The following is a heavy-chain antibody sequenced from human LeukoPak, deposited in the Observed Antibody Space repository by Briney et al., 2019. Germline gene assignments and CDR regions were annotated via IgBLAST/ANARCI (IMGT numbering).Heavy chain of an antibody. CDR1: GYSFTAHY. CDR3: VRDPREPANDLDY. Sequence: VASVKVSCKTSGYSFTAHYIHWVRQAPGQALQWLAYIDCGAGDTNYAQPFQGRVTVTRDKSINTAYLELSSLTFGDTAIYYCVRDPREPANDLDYWGRGTLVTVSS. V-gene: IGHV1-2*02. D-gene: IGHD1-1*01. J-gene: IGHJ4*01. CDR2: IDCGAGDT.